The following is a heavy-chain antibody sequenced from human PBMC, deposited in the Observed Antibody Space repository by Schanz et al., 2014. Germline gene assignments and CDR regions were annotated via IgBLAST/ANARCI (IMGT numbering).Heavy chain of an antibody. CDR3: ARDRRRYCSTASCLHDNWFDP. J-gene: IGHJ5*02. CDR2: ITAYNGDT. D-gene: IGHD2-2*01. V-gene: IGHV1-18*01. Sequence: QVQLVQSGAEMKKPGASVKVSCKASGYTFTSHGISWVRQAPGQGLEWMGWITAYNGDTNYALKLQGRVTMTTDTSTGTAYMELRSLRSDDTALYYCARDRRRYCSTASCLHDNWFDPWGQGTLVIVSS. CDR1: GYTFTSHG.